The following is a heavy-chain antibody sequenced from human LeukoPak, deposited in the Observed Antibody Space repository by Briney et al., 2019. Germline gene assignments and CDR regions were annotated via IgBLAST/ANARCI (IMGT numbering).Heavy chain of an antibody. D-gene: IGHD3-22*01. CDR3: TTGHYYDSSGYPYNFDY. CDR1: GHTLTELS. V-gene: IGHV1-24*01. CDR2: FDPEVGEDGGT. Sequence: ASVKVSCKVSGHTLTELSMYWVRQTPGRGLGWMGGFDPEVGEDGGTIYAQIFQGRVTMTEDTSTDTAYMELSSLRSEDTGVYYCTTGHYYDSSGYPYNFDYWGQGTLVTVSS. J-gene: IGHJ4*02.